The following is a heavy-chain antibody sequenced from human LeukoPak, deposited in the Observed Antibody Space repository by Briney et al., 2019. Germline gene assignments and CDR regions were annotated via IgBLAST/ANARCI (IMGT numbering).Heavy chain of an antibody. J-gene: IGHJ4*02. CDR1: GFTFGSSA. CDR3: AKGSLGSWYYFDY. Sequence: PRGSLRLSCAASGFTFGSSAMSWVRQAPGKGPEWVSTLSRSGPDTYYADSVKGRFTIFRDNSKNTLYLQMNSLRAEDTAVYCCAKGSLGSWYYFDYWGQGTLVTVSS. D-gene: IGHD6-13*01. CDR2: LSRSGPDT. V-gene: IGHV3-23*01.